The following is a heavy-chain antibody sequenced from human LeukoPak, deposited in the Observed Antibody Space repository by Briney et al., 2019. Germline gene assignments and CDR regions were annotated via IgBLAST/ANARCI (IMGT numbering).Heavy chain of an antibody. Sequence: SETLSLTCTVSGDSISSSDYWWGWIRQPPGKGLDWIASIRYSGRTHYNPSLQSRVTISVDTSKNQFSLNLTSVTAADTAVYYCARQRGLGSWSFDYWGQGTLVTVSS. V-gene: IGHV4-39*01. D-gene: IGHD2-15*01. CDR2: IRYSGRT. CDR1: GDSISSSDYW. CDR3: ARQRGLGSWSFDY. J-gene: IGHJ4*02.